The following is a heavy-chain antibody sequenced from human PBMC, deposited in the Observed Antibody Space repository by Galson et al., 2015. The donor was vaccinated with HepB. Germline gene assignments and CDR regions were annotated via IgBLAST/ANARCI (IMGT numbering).Heavy chain of an antibody. Sequence: SLRLSCAASTLTFSSYVIHWVRQAPGKGLEWVAVISYDGSKKYYRDSVKGRFTISRDNSKNTLYLQMNSLRAEDTAVYYCATGGSGAYYYWAVDYWGQGTLVTASS. V-gene: IGHV3-30*03. CDR3: ATGGSGAYYYWAVDY. D-gene: IGHD3-22*01. J-gene: IGHJ4*02. CDR2: ISYDGSKK. CDR1: TLTFSSYV.